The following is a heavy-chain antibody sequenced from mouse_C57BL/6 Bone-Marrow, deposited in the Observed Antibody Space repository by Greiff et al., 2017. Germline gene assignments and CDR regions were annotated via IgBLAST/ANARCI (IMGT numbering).Heavy chain of an antibody. CDR1: GFTFSDYG. V-gene: IGHV5-15*04. D-gene: IGHD2-3*01. CDR3: ARHDDYYAMDY. J-gene: IGHJ4*01. CDR2: ISNLAYSI. Sequence: EVKVEESGGGLVQPGGSLKLSCAASGFTFSDYGMAWVRQAPRKGPEWVAFISNLAYSIYYADTVTGRFTISRENAKNTLYLEMSSLRSEDTAMYYCARHDDYYAMDYWGQGTSVTVSS.